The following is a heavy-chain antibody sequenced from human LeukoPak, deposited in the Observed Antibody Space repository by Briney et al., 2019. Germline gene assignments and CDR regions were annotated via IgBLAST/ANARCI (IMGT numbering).Heavy chain of an antibody. Sequence: PSETLSLTCIVSGGSINSSSYYWGWVRQPPGKGLEWIGSIYYSGSTYYNPSLKSRVTISVDTSKNQFSLKLSSVTAADTAVYYCASSITIFGVVINYFDYWGQGTLVTVSS. CDR1: GGSINSSSYY. V-gene: IGHV4-39*07. J-gene: IGHJ4*02. CDR2: IYYSGST. CDR3: ASSITIFGVVINYFDY. D-gene: IGHD3-3*01.